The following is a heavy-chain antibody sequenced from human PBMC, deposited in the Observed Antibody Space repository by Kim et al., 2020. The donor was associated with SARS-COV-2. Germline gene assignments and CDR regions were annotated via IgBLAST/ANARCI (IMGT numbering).Heavy chain of an antibody. D-gene: IGHD6-19*01. V-gene: IGHV3-23*01. Sequence: YADSVKARVTIPRANTKNTRYLQVNGLRAEDTAVYYCAKDRRYSSGFDYWGQGTLVTVSS. CDR3: AKDRRYSSGFDY. J-gene: IGHJ4*01.